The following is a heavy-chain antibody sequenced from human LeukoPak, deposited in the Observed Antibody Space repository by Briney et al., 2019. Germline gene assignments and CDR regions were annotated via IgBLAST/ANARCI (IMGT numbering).Heavy chain of an antibody. Sequence: GASVKVSCKASGYTFTSYGISWVRQAPGQGLEWMGWISAYNGNTNYAQKFQGRVTMTWDTSINTAYMELSSLRSEDTAVYYCARGRPTNLNGIYWGQGTLVTVSS. V-gene: IGHV1-18*01. CDR2: ISAYNGNT. J-gene: IGHJ4*02. CDR1: GYTFTSYG. CDR3: ARGRPTNLNGIY. D-gene: IGHD1-1*01.